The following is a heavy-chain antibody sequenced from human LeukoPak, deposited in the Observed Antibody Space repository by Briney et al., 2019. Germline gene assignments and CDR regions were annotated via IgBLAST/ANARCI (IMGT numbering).Heavy chain of an antibody. CDR2: INSDGSEG. Sequence: GGSLRLSCAVSGFTFSGFWMSWSRQAPGKGLEWEASINSDGSEGYYADVVKGRFTISRDNAKNSLYLQINSLRAEDTAVYYCARSSYSSSSSVWGQGTMVTVSS. D-gene: IGHD6-6*01. CDR3: ARSSYSSSSSV. CDR1: GFTFSGFW. V-gene: IGHV3-7*03. J-gene: IGHJ3*01.